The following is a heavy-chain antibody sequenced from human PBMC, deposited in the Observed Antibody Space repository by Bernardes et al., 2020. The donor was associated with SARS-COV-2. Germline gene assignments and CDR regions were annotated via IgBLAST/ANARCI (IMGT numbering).Heavy chain of an antibody. CDR2: IKSKANGGTV. Sequence: VGSLRLSCAASRFTFSNAWMSWVRQAPGKGLEWVGRIKSKANGGTVDYAAPVKGRFTISRDDSKNTLYMQMNRLKTEDTAVYYCTTTPSLPFDMWGQGTMVSVSS. J-gene: IGHJ3*02. V-gene: IGHV3-15*01. CDR1: RFTFSNAW. CDR3: TTTPSLPFDM.